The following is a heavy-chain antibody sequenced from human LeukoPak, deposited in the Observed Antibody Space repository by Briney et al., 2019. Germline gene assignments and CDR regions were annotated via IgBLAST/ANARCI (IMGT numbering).Heavy chain of an antibody. Sequence: SETLSLTCTVSGGSISSYYWSWIRQPPGKGLEWIGDIYYSGSTNYNPSLKSRVTISVDTSKSQFSLKLTSVTAADTAVYYCARGSSYYSDSSGYGPWGQGTLVTVSS. CDR2: IYYSGST. CDR3: ARGSSYYSDSSGYGP. J-gene: IGHJ5*02. V-gene: IGHV4-59*01. D-gene: IGHD3-22*01. CDR1: GGSISSYY.